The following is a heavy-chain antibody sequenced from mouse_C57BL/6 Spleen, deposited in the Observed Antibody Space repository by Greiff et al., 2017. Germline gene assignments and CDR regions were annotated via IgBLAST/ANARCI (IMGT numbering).Heavy chain of an antibody. V-gene: IGHV14-1*01. D-gene: IGHD2-4*01. J-gene: IGHJ3*01. CDR2: IDPEDGDT. CDR3: TTSEGYYDSLFAY. Sequence: EVKLMESGAELVRPGASVKLSCTASGFNIKDYYMHWVKQRPEQGLEWIGRIDPEDGDTEYAPKFQGKATMTADTSSNTAYLQLSSLTSEDTAVYYCTTSEGYYDSLFAYWGQGTLVTVSA. CDR1: GFNIKDYY.